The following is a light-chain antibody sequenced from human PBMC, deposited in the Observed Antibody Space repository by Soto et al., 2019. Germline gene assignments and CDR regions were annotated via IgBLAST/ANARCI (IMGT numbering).Light chain of an antibody. CDR2: GSS. CDR3: QQYNSWPQPT. CDR1: QNVRTK. Sequence: SPDILSVSPGEGATLSCRASQNVRTKLAWYQQKAGQAPRLLIYGSSTRATGIPDRFSGSGSETQYTLTISSLQSEDFAVYYCQQYNSWPQPTFWEGTRQETK. V-gene: IGKV3-15*01. J-gene: IGKJ5*01.